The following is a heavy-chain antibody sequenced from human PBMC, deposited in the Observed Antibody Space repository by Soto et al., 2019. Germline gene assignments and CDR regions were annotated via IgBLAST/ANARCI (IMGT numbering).Heavy chain of an antibody. V-gene: IGHV3-30-3*01. J-gene: IGHJ4*02. CDR2: ISYDGSNK. D-gene: IGHD4-4*01. CDR1: GFTFSSYA. Sequence: PGGSLRLSCAASGFTFSSYAMHWVRQAPGKGLEWVAVISYDGSNKYYADSVKGRFTISRDNSKNTLYLQMNSLRAEDTAVYYCARPRGDGYSLYYFDYWGQGTLVTVSS. CDR3: ARPRGDGYSLYYFDY.